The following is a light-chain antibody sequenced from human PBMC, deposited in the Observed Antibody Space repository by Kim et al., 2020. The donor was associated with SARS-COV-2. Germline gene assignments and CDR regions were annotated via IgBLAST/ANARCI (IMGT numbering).Light chain of an antibody. CDR3: QQYNTWPRA. J-gene: IGKJ2*01. Sequence: SVSQGERATRSCRASQSVSSNLAWYQQKPGQAPRLLIYGASTRATGIPARFSGSGSGTEFTLTISSLQSEDFAVYYCQQYNTWPRAFGQGTKLEI. CDR2: GAS. V-gene: IGKV3-15*01. CDR1: QSVSSN.